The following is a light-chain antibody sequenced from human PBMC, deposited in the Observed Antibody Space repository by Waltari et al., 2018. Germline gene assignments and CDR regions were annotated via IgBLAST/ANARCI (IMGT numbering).Light chain of an antibody. CDR2: LAS. CDR3: QQSDGFPRT. V-gene: IGKV1D-12*01. Sequence: DIQMTQSPSSVSASVGDTITITCRASQVINNWLAWYQHKPGRAPKLLIYLASNLQSGVPARFSGSGSGTDFTLTISNLQPEDFATYYCQQSDGFPRTFGGGTKV. CDR1: QVINNW. J-gene: IGKJ4*01.